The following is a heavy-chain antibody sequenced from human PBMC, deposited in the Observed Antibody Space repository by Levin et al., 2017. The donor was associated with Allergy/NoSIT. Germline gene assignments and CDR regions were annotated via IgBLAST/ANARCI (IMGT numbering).Heavy chain of an antibody. Sequence: SQTLSLTCAVYGGSFSGYYWSWIRQPPGKGLEWIGEINHSGSTNYNPSLKSRVTISVDTSKNQFSLKLSSVTAADTAVYYCAREGYSSGWRQGDYWGQGTLVTVSS. CDR3: AREGYSSGWRQGDY. CDR2: INHSGST. V-gene: IGHV4-34*01. D-gene: IGHD6-19*01. J-gene: IGHJ4*02. CDR1: GGSFSGYY.